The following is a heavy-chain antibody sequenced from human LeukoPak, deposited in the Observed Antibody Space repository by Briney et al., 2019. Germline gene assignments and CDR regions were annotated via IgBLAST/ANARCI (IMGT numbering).Heavy chain of an antibody. Sequence: GGSLRLSCAASGFTFSSYGMHWVRQAPGKGLEWVAVISYDGSNKYYADSVKGRFTISRDNSKNTLYLQMNSLRAEDTAVYYCARDSSSSDNNFDYWGQGTLVTVSS. V-gene: IGHV3-30*03. CDR1: GFTFSSYG. CDR3: ARDSSSSDNNFDY. CDR2: ISYDGSNK. J-gene: IGHJ4*02. D-gene: IGHD6-13*01.